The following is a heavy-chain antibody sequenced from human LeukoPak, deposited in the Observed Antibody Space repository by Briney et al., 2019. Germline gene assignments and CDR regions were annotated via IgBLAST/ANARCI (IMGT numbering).Heavy chain of an antibody. V-gene: IGHV4-39*01. J-gene: IGHJ4*02. Sequence: SETLSLTCTVSGGSISSSSYYWGWIRQPPGKGLEWIGSIYYSGSTYYNPSLKSRVTISVDTFKNQFSLKLSSVTAADTAVYYCARQGGRAYYYGSGSYGSPYYFDYWGQGTLVTVSS. CDR3: ARQGGRAYYYGSGSYGSPYYFDY. CDR1: GGSISSSSYY. CDR2: IYYSGST. D-gene: IGHD3-10*01.